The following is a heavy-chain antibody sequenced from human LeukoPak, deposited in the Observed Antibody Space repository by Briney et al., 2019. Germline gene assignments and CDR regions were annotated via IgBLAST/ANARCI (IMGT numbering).Heavy chain of an antibody. CDR2: IYPGDSDT. CDR3: ARQCCRGASPGFDP. D-gene: IGHD3-10*01. CDR1: GSSFTDYW. J-gene: IGHJ5*02. Sequence: HGASLQISCQGSGSSFTDYWIAWVRPLPGKGLEWMGSIYPGDSDTRYSPSFQGQVTFSADKSISTAYLQWSSLRASDTAIYYCARQCCRGASPGFDPWGQGTLVTVSS. V-gene: IGHV5-51*01.